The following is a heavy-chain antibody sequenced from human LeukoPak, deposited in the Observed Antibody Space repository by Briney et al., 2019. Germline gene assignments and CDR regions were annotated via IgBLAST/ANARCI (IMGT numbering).Heavy chain of an antibody. Sequence: GGSLRLSCVASGFTLSSYQMHWVRQAPGKGLEWVSYIANSGGTILYADSVKGRFTISRDVAKNSLYLQMNTLRVEDTAIYYCARETRGAFDYWGQGTLVTVSS. J-gene: IGHJ4*02. CDR1: GFTLSSYQ. CDR3: ARETRGAFDY. CDR2: IANSGGTI. V-gene: IGHV3-48*03. D-gene: IGHD4/OR15-4a*01.